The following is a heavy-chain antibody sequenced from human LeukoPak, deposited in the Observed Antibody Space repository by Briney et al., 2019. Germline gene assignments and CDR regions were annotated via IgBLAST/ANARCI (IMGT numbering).Heavy chain of an antibody. CDR2: IRYDGSNK. Sequence: PGVSLRLSCAASGFTFSSYGMHWVRQAPGKGLEWVAVIRYDGSNKYYADSVKGRSTISRDNSKNTLYLQMNSLRAEDTAVYYCAKESTYDIVTGMNWFDPWGQGTLVTVSS. J-gene: IGHJ5*02. V-gene: IGHV3-30*18. CDR3: AKESTYDIVTGMNWFDP. D-gene: IGHD3-9*01. CDR1: GFTFSSYG.